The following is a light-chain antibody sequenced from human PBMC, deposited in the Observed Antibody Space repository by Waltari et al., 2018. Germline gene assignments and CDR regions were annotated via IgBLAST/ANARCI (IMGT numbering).Light chain of an antibody. Sequence: DIQMTQSPSTLSASVGDRVTITCRASQSISNWLAWYQQKPVNAPKLLIYKASTLESGVPSMFSGSGSGTEFTLTISSLQPDDFATYYCQQYNSYSLLTFGGGTKVEIK. CDR1: QSISNW. CDR2: KAS. J-gene: IGKJ4*01. V-gene: IGKV1-5*03. CDR3: QQYNSYSLLT.